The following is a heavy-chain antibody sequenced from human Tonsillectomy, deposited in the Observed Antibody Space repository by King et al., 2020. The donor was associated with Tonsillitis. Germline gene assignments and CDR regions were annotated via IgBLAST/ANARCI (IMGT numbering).Heavy chain of an antibody. V-gene: IGHV3-23*04. J-gene: IGHJ3*02. D-gene: IGHD2-21*02. Sequence: VQLVESGGGLVQPGGSLRLSCAASGFTFSSYAMSWVRQAPGKGLEWVSAISGSGGSTYYADSVKGRFTISRDNSKNTLYLQMNSLRAEDTAVYYCAKGCGGDCYQGMDAFDIWGQGTMVTVSS. CDR3: AKGCGGDCYQGMDAFDI. CDR1: GFTFSSYA. CDR2: ISGSGGST.